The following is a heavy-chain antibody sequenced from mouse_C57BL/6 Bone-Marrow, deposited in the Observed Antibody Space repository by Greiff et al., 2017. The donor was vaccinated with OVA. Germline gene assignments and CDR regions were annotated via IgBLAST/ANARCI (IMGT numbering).Heavy chain of an antibody. J-gene: IGHJ2*01. CDR1: GYTFTSYW. CDR3: ARRGTTVVAGDFDY. V-gene: IGHV1-55*01. D-gene: IGHD1-1*01. Sequence: VQLQQPGAELVKPGASVKMSCKASGYTFTSYWITWVKQRPGQGLEWIGDIYPGSGSTNYNEKFKSKATLTVDTSSSTAYMQLSSLTSEDSAVYYCARRGTTVVAGDFDYWGQGTTLTVSS. CDR2: IYPGSGST.